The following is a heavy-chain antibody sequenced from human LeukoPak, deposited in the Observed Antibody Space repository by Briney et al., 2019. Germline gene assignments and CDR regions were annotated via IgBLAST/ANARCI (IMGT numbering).Heavy chain of an antibody. D-gene: IGHD3-22*01. CDR1: GYSFTSYW. CDR2: IYPGDSDT. J-gene: IGHJ1*01. V-gene: IGHV5-51*01. Sequence: GESLKISGKGSGYSFTSYWIGWVRQMPGKGLEWMGIIYPGDSDTRYSPSFQGQVTISADKSISTAYLQWSSLKASDTAMYYCARGGGDDSSGYYSFQHWGQGTLVTVSS. CDR3: ARGGGDDSSGYYSFQH.